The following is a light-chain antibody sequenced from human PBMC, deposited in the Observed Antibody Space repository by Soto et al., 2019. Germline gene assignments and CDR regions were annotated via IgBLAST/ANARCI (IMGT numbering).Light chain of an antibody. CDR1: QDISND. J-gene: IGKJ4*01. CDR3: QQADIFPLT. CDR2: AAS. Sequence: DIQMTQSPSSVSASVGDRVVITCRASQDISNDLAWYQQKPGDAPELLIYAASRLKRGVPSRFSGSGSGTDFTLIIDSLQPEDFATYYWQQADIFPLTVGGGTKVEI. V-gene: IGKV1-12*01.